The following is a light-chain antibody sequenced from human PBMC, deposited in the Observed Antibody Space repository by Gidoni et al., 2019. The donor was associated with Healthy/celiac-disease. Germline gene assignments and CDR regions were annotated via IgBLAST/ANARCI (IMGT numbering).Light chain of an antibody. J-gene: IGLJ2*01. V-gene: IGLV3-19*01. Sequence: SSDLTQDPAVSVSLGQTVRITCQGDSLRSYYASWYQQKPGQDPDLVIYGKNNRPSGIPDRFSVLSSGNTASLTITGAQAEDEADYYCNSRDSSGNHDVVFGGGTKLTVL. CDR3: NSRDSSGNHDVV. CDR2: GKN. CDR1: SLRSYY.